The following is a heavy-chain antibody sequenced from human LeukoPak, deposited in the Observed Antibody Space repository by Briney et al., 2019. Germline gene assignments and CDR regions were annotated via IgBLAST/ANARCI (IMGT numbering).Heavy chain of an antibody. J-gene: IGHJ4*02. V-gene: IGHV3-30*02. CDR1: GFTFSSTG. D-gene: IGHD2-15*01. Sequence: PGGSLRLSCVASGFTFSSTGMHWVRQAPGKGLEWVAFIRYDGSKTYYADSVKGRFTISRDTSKNTLYLQMSSLRAEDTAVYYCAKDRWPPGPFIEDWGQGTLVTVPS. CDR2: IRYDGSKT. CDR3: AKDRWPPGPFIED.